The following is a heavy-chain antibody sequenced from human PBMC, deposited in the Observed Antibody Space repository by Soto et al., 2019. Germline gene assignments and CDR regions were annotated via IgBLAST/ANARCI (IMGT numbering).Heavy chain of an antibody. Sequence: QLQLQESGSGLVKPSQTLSLTCAVSGGSISSGGYSWSWIRQPPGKGLEWIGYIYHSGSTYYNPSLKSRVPISVDRSKNPFPLKLSSVTAADTAVYYCAAGGGLPRYYWGQGTLVTVSS. D-gene: IGHD5-12*01. J-gene: IGHJ4*02. CDR2: IYHSGST. CDR1: GGSISSGGYS. V-gene: IGHV4-30-2*01. CDR3: AAGGGLPRYY.